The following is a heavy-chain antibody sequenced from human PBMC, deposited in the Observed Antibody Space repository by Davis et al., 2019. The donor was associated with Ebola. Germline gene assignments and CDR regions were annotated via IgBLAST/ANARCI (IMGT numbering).Heavy chain of an antibody. CDR3: ARQKCGGGSCYGRRYYYYGMDV. CDR2: INHSGST. Sequence: SETLSLTCAVYGGSFSGYYWRWIRQPPGKGLEWIGEINHSGSTNYNPSLKSRVTISVDTSKNQFSLKLSSVTAADTAVYYCARQKCGGGSCYGRRYYYYGMDVWGQGTTVTVSS. V-gene: IGHV4-34*01. D-gene: IGHD2-15*01. J-gene: IGHJ6*02. CDR1: GGSFSGYY.